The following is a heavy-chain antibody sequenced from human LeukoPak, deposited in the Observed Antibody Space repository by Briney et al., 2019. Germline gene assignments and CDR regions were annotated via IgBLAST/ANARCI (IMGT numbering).Heavy chain of an antibody. V-gene: IGHV4-61*08. D-gene: IGHD5-24*01. Sequence: PSETLSLTCTVSGGSISSGGYYWSWIRQPPGKGLEWIGYIYYTGSTNYNPSLKSRVTISVDTSKNQFSLKLSSVTAADTAVYYCARSRDGYNTYYWGQGTLVTVSS. J-gene: IGHJ4*02. CDR3: ARSRDGYNTYY. CDR1: GGSISSGGYY. CDR2: IYYTGST.